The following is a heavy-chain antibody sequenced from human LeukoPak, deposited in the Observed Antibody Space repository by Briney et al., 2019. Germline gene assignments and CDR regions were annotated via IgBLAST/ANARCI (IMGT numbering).Heavy chain of an antibody. V-gene: IGHV4-30-4*01. J-gene: IGHJ4*02. CDR1: GGSISGYY. CDR2: IYNSGST. Sequence: SETLSLTCTVSGGSISGYYWTWIRQPPGKGLEWIGYIYNSGSTYYNPSLKSGVTITVDTSKNQSSLNLSSVSAADTAVYYCARDSEGVDYWGQGALVTVS. D-gene: IGHD3-16*01. CDR3: ARDSEGVDY.